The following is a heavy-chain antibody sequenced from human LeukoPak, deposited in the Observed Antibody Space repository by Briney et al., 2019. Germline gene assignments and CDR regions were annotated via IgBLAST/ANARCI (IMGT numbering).Heavy chain of an antibody. J-gene: IGHJ4*02. CDR1: GFTFSNAW. CDR3: VGGPARIRY. D-gene: IGHD3-16*01. Sequence: GESLRLSCVVSGFTFSNAWMSWIRQAPGKGLEWVGRIKTKTDGDRTDYAAPVEGRFTISRDDSKDTLSLQMNSLKTEDTAVYYCVGGPARIRYCGQGTLVTVSS. CDR2: IKTKTDGDRT. V-gene: IGHV3-15*01.